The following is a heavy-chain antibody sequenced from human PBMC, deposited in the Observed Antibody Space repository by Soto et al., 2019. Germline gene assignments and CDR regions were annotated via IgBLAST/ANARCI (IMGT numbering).Heavy chain of an antibody. CDR1: GFTVSTNY. CDR2: IYSGGAT. J-gene: IGHJ4*02. CDR3: ARGGQGLGSG. Sequence: PGGSLRLSCAATGFTVSTNYMSWVRQAPGKGLEWVSVIYSGGATHYADSLKGRFTISRDNSKNTLYLQMNSLRVEDTAVYFCARGGQGLGSGWSQGTQVTVSS. D-gene: IGHD6-25*01. V-gene: IGHV3-66*01.